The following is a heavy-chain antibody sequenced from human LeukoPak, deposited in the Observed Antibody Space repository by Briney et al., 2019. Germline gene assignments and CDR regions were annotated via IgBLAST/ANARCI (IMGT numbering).Heavy chain of an antibody. V-gene: IGHV4-34*01. CDR1: GGSFSGYY. CDR3: ARRAPYSSSWRRNWFDP. D-gene: IGHD6-13*01. J-gene: IGHJ5*02. CDR2: INHSGST. Sequence: PSETLSLTCAVYGGSFSGYYWSWIRQPPGKGLEWIGEINHSGSTSYNPSLKSRVTISVDTSKNQFSLKLSSVTAADTAVYYCARRAPYSSSWRRNWFDPWGQGTLVTVSS.